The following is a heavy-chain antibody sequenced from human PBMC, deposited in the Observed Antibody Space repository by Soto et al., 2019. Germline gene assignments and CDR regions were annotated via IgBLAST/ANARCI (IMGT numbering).Heavy chain of an antibody. CDR1: GGTFSSYA. V-gene: IGHV1-69*06. D-gene: IGHD4-4*01. Sequence: SVKVSCKASGGTFSSYAISWVRQAPGQGLEWMGGITPIFGTANYAQKFQGRVTITADKSTSTAYMELSSLRSEDTAVYYCADLSNYCYYGMDVWGQGTPVTVSS. J-gene: IGHJ6*02. CDR2: ITPIFGTA. CDR3: ADLSNYCYYGMDV.